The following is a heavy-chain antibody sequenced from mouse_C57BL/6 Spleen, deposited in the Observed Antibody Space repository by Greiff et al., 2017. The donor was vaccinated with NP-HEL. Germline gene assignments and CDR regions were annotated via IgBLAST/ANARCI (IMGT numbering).Heavy chain of an antibody. CDR2: ISDGGSYT. D-gene: IGHD1-1*01. J-gene: IGHJ2*01. Sequence: EVNVVESGGGLVKPGGSLKLSCAASGFTFSSYAMSWVRQTPEKRLEWVATISDGGSYTYYPDNVKGRFTISRDNAKNNLYLQMSHLKSEDTAMYYCARGVTTGDYWGQGTTLTVSS. V-gene: IGHV5-4*03. CDR1: GFTFSSYA. CDR3: ARGVTTGDY.